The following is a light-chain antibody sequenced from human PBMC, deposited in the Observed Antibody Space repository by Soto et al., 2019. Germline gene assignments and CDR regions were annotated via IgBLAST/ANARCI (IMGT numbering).Light chain of an antibody. CDR2: EVS. CDR1: NNDVGGYNY. J-gene: IGLJ3*02. Sequence: QSVLTQPASVSGSPGQSITISCTGTNNDVGGYNYVSWYQHHPGKVPKLMIYEVSNRPSGVSYRFSGSKSGNPASLRISGLRAEDEADYYCSSYTTSYTQVFGGGTKVTVL. CDR3: SSYTTSYTQV. V-gene: IGLV2-14*01.